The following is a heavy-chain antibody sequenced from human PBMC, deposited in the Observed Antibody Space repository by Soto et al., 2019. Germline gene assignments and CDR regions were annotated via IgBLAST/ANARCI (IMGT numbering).Heavy chain of an antibody. CDR3: ARTGPSNTLDY. CDR2: IYPDDSDA. D-gene: IGHD2-2*01. Sequence: GESLKISCKASGYSFARYWIGWVRQMPGKGLEWMGLIYPDDSDARYSPSFQGQVTISVDKSINTAYLQWSSLQASDTAMYYCARTGPSNTLDYWGQGTLVTVSS. J-gene: IGHJ4*02. V-gene: IGHV5-51*01. CDR1: GYSFARYW.